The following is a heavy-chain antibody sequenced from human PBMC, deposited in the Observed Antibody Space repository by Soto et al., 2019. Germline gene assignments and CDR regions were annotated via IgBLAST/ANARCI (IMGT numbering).Heavy chain of an antibody. J-gene: IGHJ4*02. D-gene: IGHD3-10*01. Sequence: GGSLRLSCAASGFTFSSYGMHWVRQAPGKGLEWVAVISYDGSNKYYADSVKGRFTISRDNSKNTLYLQMNSLRAEDTAVYYCAKDRSITMVRGVINFDYWGQGTLVTVSS. CDR3: AKDRSITMVRGVINFDY. V-gene: IGHV3-30*18. CDR2: ISYDGSNK. CDR1: GFTFSSYG.